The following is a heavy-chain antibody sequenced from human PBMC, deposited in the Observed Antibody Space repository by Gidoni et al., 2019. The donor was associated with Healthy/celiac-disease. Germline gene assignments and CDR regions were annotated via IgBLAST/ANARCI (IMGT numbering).Heavy chain of an antibody. CDR2: IKQDGSEK. J-gene: IGHJ4*02. CDR3: ARDQWLGLHAFDY. Sequence: EVQLVESGGGLVQPGGSLRLSCAASGFTLSSYWRSWVRQAPGKGLEWVANIKQDGSEKYYVDSVKGRFTISRDNAKNSLYLQMNSLRAEDTAVYYCARDQWLGLHAFDYWGQGTLVTVSS. V-gene: IGHV3-7*03. CDR1: GFTLSSYW. D-gene: IGHD6-19*01.